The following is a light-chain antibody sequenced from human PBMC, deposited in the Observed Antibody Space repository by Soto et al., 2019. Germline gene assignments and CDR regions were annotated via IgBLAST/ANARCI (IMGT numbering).Light chain of an antibody. J-gene: IGKJ5*01. CDR2: DVS. Sequence: EIVLTQSPATLSLSPGERATPSCRASQSVSRYLAWYQQKPGQAPRLLIYDVSTRATGVPARFSGSGSGTDFTLTITSLEPEDFAVYSCQQRSDWPITFGQGTRLEIK. V-gene: IGKV3-11*01. CDR1: QSVSRY. CDR3: QQRSDWPIT.